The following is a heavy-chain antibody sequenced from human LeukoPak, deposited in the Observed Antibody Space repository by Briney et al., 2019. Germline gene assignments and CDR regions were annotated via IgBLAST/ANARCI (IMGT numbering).Heavy chain of an antibody. D-gene: IGHD3-3*01. Sequence: GGSLRLSCAASGFTFSDYYMSWIRQAPGKGLEWVSYISSSGSTIYYADSVKGRFTISRDNAKNSLYLQMNSLRAEDTAVYYCARELKGEYYDFWSGYLDYFDYWGQGTLVTVSS. J-gene: IGHJ4*02. V-gene: IGHV3-11*01. CDR3: ARELKGEYYDFWSGYLDYFDY. CDR2: ISSSGSTI. CDR1: GFTFSDYY.